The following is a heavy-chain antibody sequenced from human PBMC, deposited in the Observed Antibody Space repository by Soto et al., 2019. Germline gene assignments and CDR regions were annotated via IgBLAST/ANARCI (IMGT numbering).Heavy chain of an antibody. D-gene: IGHD6-19*01. CDR1: GFTFAFSSYA. CDR2: ISGSGGST. J-gene: IGHJ4*02. V-gene: IGHV3-23*01. Sequence: EVQLLESGGGLVQPGGSLRLSCAASGFTFAFSSYAMSWVRQAPGKGLEWVAVISGSGGSTHYADSVEGRFTISRDNSKNTLYLQMNSLRAEDTAVYYCAKAWDEAVASTIDYWGQGTLVTVSS. CDR3: AKAWDEAVASTIDY.